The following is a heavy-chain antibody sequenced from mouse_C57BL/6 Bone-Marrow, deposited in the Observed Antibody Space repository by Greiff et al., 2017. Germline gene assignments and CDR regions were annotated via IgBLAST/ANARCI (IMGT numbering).Heavy chain of an antibody. V-gene: IGHV14-2*01. Sequence: EVQLQQSGAELVKPGASVKLSCTASGFNIKDYYMHWVKQRTEQGLEWIGRIDPEDGETKSAPKFQGKATITADTSSNTAYLQLSSLTSEDTAVYYCARSRRLRRGAGFAYWGQGTLVTVSA. CDR3: ARSRRLRRGAGFAY. D-gene: IGHD2-4*01. J-gene: IGHJ3*01. CDR1: GFNIKDYY. CDR2: IDPEDGET.